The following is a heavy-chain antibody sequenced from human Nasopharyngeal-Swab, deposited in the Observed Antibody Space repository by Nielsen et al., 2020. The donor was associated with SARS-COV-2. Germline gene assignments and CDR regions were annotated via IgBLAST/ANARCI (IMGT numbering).Heavy chain of an antibody. V-gene: IGHV4-31*03. CDR3: ARDYGDYVFDY. Sequence: SETLSLTCTVSGGSISSGGYYWSWIRQHPGKGLEWIGYIYYSGSTYYNPSLKSRVTISVDTSKNQFSLRLSSVTAADTAVYYCARDYGDYVFDYWGQGTLVTVSS. J-gene: IGHJ4*02. D-gene: IGHD4-17*01. CDR1: GGSISSGGYY. CDR2: IYYSGST.